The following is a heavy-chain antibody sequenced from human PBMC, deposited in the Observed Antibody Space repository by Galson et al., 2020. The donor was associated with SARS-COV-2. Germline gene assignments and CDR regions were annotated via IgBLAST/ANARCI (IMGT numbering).Heavy chain of an antibody. Sequence: SGPTQVQPTQILTLPCTSSGSSLSTSGMCVSWIRPPPGKAQEWLARIDWDDDKHYSTSLKTRLTISKDTTKHQVVLTMTNMDPVDTATYYCARMVVRGVTYDYWGQGTLVTVSS. D-gene: IGHD3-10*01. J-gene: IGHJ4*02. CDR3: ARMVVRGVTYDY. CDR1: GSSLSTSGMC. V-gene: IGHV2-70*11. CDR2: IDWDDDK.